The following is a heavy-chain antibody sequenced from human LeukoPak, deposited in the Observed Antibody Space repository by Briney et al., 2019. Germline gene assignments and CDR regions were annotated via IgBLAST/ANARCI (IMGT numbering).Heavy chain of an antibody. Sequence: TLSLTCTVSGGSISSGSYYWSWIRQPAGKGLEWIGRIYTSGSTNYNPSLKSRVTISVDTSKNQFSLKLSSVTAADTAVYYCARDYGDYSDWFDPWGQGTLATVSS. V-gene: IGHV4-61*02. CDR2: IYTSGST. J-gene: IGHJ5*02. CDR3: ARDYGDYSDWFDP. D-gene: IGHD4-17*01. CDR1: GGSISSGSYY.